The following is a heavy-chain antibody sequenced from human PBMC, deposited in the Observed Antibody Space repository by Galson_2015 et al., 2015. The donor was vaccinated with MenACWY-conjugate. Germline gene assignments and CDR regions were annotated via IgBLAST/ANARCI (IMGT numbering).Heavy chain of an antibody. CDR3: ARGVNLASMAGY. CDR1: GGSINSYY. V-gene: IGHV4-59*01. D-gene: IGHD3-3*02. Sequence: ETLSLTCTVSGGSINSYYWSWIRQPPGQGLEWIGYMYYSGRANYNPSLKSRVTISVDTSKNQFSLTMTSVTAADTAVYYCARGVNLASMAGYWGQGTLVTVSS. CDR2: MYYSGRA. J-gene: IGHJ4*02.